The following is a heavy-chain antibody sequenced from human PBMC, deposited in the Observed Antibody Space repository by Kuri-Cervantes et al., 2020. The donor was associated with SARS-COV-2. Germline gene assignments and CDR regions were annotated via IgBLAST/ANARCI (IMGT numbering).Heavy chain of an antibody. CDR3: ARDRYSSSWYEGVLFAFDI. D-gene: IGHD6-13*01. V-gene: IGHV4-4*07. Sequence: GSLRLSCTVSGGSISSYYWSWIRQPPGKGLEWIGRIYTSGSTNYNPSLKSRVTMSVDTSKNQFSLKLSSVTAADTAVYYCARDRYSSSWYEGVLFAFDIWGQGTMVTVSS. CDR1: GGSISSYY. CDR2: IYTSGST. J-gene: IGHJ3*02.